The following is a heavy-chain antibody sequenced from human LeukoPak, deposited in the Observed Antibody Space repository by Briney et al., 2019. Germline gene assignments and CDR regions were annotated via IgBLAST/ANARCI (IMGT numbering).Heavy chain of an antibody. CDR3: AKVLLMDWDPFDM. J-gene: IGHJ3*02. Sequence: GGSLRLSCAASGFTFSSYAMSWVRRAPGKGLEWVSAITSSGVGTYYADSVKGRFTISRDNSKNTLYLQMNSLRAEDTAVYYCAKVLLMDWDPFDMWGQGTTVTVSS. V-gene: IGHV3-23*01. CDR2: ITSSGVGT. D-gene: IGHD2-2*03. CDR1: GFTFSSYA.